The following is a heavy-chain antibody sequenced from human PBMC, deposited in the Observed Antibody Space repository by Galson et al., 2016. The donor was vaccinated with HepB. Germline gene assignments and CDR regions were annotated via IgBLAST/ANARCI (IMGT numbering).Heavy chain of an antibody. J-gene: IGHJ3*01. D-gene: IGHD4-23*01. Sequence: SLRLSCAASGFTFSSYGMHWVRQAPGKGLGWVAVIWYDGSNKYYADSVKGRFTISRDNSKNTLYLQMNSLRAEDTAVYYCARDPGEGDGGNWGAFDLWGQGTVVTVSS. CDR2: IWYDGSNK. CDR1: GFTFSSYG. V-gene: IGHV3-33*01. CDR3: ARDPGEGDGGNWGAFDL.